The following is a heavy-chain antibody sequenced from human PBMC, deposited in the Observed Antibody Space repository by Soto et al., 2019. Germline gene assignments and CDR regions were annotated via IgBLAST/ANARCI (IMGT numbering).Heavy chain of an antibody. CDR3: ARDPPATRHGMDV. CDR1: GFSVSSNY. J-gene: IGHJ6*02. Sequence: LRLSCAASGFSVSSNYMSWVRQAPGKGLEWFSVIYNSGSTYYADAVRGRFTISRDNSKNTLYLQMKSLSAEDTAGYYCARDPPATRHGMDVWGQGTTVTVSS. CDR2: IYNSGST. V-gene: IGHV3-53*01.